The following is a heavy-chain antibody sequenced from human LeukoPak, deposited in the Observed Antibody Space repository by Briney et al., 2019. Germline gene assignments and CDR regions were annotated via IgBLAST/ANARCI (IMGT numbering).Heavy chain of an antibody. J-gene: IGHJ3*02. Sequence: GGSLKISCKGSGYSFTSYWIGWVRQMPGKGLEWMGIIYPGDSDTRYSPSFQGQVTISADKSISTAYLQWSSLKASDTAMYYCARDTAMVEGAFDIWGQGTMVTVSS. CDR2: IYPGDSDT. V-gene: IGHV5-51*01. CDR3: ARDTAMVEGAFDI. D-gene: IGHD5-18*01. CDR1: GYSFTSYW.